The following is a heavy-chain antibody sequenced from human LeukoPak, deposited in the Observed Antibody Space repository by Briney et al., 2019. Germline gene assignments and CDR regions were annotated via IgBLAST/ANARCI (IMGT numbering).Heavy chain of an antibody. Sequence: PGGSLRLSCAASGFTFRSYSMNWVRQAPGRGREGVSSISSSSSYIYYADSVTGRFTISRDNAKHSLYLQMNSLRAEDTAVYYCARVTSIYYYYYMDVWGKGTTVTVSS. J-gene: IGHJ6*03. V-gene: IGHV3-21*01. D-gene: IGHD1-1*01. CDR3: ARVTSIYYYYYMDV. CDR1: GFTFRSYS. CDR2: ISSSSSYI.